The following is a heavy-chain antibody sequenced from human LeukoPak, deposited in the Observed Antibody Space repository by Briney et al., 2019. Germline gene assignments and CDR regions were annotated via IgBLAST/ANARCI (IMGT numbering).Heavy chain of an antibody. D-gene: IGHD4-17*01. Sequence: SETLSLTCVVSGYSISSGYYWGWIRQPPGKGLEWIGSIYHSGSTFYNPSLKSRVTISVDTSKNQFSLKLSSVTAADTAVYYCARLNGDAVYFDYWGQGTLVTVSS. V-gene: IGHV4-38-2*01. CDR2: IYHSGST. CDR3: ARLNGDAVYFDY. J-gene: IGHJ4*02. CDR1: GYSISSGYY.